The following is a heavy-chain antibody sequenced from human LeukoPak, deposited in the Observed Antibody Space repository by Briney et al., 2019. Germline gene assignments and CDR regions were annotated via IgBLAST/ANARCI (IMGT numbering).Heavy chain of an antibody. J-gene: IGHJ4*02. D-gene: IGHD6-13*01. V-gene: IGHV4-59*08. Sequence: PSETLSLTCTVPGGSISSYYWSWIRQPPGKGLEWIGYIYYSGSINYNPSLKSRVTISVDTSKNQFSLKLSSVTAADTAVYYCARGAAAATGYWGQGTLVAVSS. CDR1: GGSISSYY. CDR3: ARGAAAATGY. CDR2: IYYSGSI.